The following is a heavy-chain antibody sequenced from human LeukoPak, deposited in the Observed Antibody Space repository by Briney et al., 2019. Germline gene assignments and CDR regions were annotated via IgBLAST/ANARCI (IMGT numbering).Heavy chain of an antibody. J-gene: IGHJ6*03. CDR2: INPSGGST. D-gene: IGHD1-26*01. CDR3: TRDRRGSYFLYYYYYYMDV. CDR1: GYTFTSYY. Sequence: GASVKVSCKASGYTFTSYYMHWVRQAPGLGLEWMGIINPSGGSTSYAQKFQGRVTMTRDMSTSTVYMELSSLRSEDTAVYYCTRDRRGSYFLYYYYYYMDVWGKGTTVTVSS. V-gene: IGHV1-46*01.